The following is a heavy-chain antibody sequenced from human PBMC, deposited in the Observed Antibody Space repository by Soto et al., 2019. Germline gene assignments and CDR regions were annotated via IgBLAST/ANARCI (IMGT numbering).Heavy chain of an antibody. V-gene: IGHV5-51*01. CDR1: GFSFSRYT. CDR2: IHPGASDT. Sequence: PGESLKISCVGSGFSFSRYTVGWVRQVPGKGLAWMGVIHPGASDTIYSPSFQGQVTLSADKSIRTAYLQCSSLNASDTAMYYCTLSYGDSYYYYYGMDVWGQGTTVTVSS. CDR3: TLSYGDSYYYYYGMDV. J-gene: IGHJ6*02. D-gene: IGHD4-17*01.